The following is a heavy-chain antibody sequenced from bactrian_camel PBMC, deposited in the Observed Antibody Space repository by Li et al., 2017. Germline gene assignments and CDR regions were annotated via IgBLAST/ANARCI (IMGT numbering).Heavy chain of an antibody. V-gene: IGHV3S55*01. CDR1: VDTSSLYC. CDR3: AAGWGHCDLQTDFQA. J-gene: IGHJ6*01. D-gene: IGHD3*01. CDR2: IDRAGTT. Sequence: HVQLVESGGGSVQAGGSLRLSCAASVDTSSLYCMAWFHQAPGKDHELVARIDRAGTTWYRDSVKDRFTISKDNAKNTLYLQMNSLKSEDTAMYYCAAGWGHCDLQTDFQAWGQGTQVTVS.